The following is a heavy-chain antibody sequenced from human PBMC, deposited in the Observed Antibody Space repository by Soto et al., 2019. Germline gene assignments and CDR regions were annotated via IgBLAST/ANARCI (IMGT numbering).Heavy chain of an antibody. CDR2: ISAGGDPT. J-gene: IGHJ4*02. CDR3: ARSPSRYLEY. Sequence: GVLRLSCAASGFTFSSYAMSWVRQAPGKGLEWLSIISAGGDPTYYAGSVKARFTISRDDSKNTLYLQMNSLRADDTARYYCARSPSRYLEYWGQGTLVTVSS. V-gene: IGHV3-23*01. CDR1: GFTFSSYA.